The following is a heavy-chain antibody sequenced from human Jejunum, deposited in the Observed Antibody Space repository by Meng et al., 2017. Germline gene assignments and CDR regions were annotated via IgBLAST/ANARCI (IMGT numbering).Heavy chain of an antibody. V-gene: IGHV1-3*04. CDR3: ARVYCSGGSCYEPNWFDP. Sequence: QVPLVQAWAEVHKPGASVKVSCKASGYTVTSYALHWVRQAPGQRLEWMGWINTDNGKTKYSQKFQGRVTITWDTSASTVHMELHSLTSEDTAVYYCARVYCSGGSCYEPNWFDPWGQGTLVTVSS. CDR1: GYTVTSYA. CDR2: INTDNGKT. J-gene: IGHJ5*02. D-gene: IGHD2-15*01.